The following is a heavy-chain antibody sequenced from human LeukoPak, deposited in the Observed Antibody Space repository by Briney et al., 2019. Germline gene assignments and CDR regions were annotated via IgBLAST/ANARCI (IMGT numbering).Heavy chain of an antibody. J-gene: IGHJ4*02. D-gene: IGHD3/OR15-3a*01. CDR1: GFIFSGYY. CDR2: ISGSGHDI. V-gene: IGHV3-11*01. CDR3: GTHADRTGSDD. Sequence: PGGSLRLSCATSGFIFSGYYMSWIRQAPGKGLEWVSYISGSGHDISYADSVKGRFTISRDNAKGSLYLQMNSLTAADTAVYYCGTHADRTGSDDWGQGTLVTVSS.